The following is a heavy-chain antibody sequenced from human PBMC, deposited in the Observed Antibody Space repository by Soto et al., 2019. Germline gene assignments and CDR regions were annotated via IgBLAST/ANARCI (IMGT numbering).Heavy chain of an antibody. CDR3: ALNYGDYYYYMDV. J-gene: IGHJ6*03. CDR2: INSDGSST. V-gene: IGHV3-74*01. CDR1: GFTFSSYW. D-gene: IGHD4-17*01. Sequence: EVQLVESGGGLVQPGGSLRLSCAASGFTFSSYWMHWVRQAPGKGLVWVSRINSDGSSTSYADSVKGRFTISRDNAKNTLYLQMNSLRAEDTAVYYCALNYGDYYYYMDVWGKGTTVTVSS.